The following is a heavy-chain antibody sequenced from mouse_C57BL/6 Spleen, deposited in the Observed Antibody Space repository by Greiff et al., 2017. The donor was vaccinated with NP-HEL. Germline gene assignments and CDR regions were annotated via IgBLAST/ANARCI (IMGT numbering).Heavy chain of an antibody. D-gene: IGHD1-1*01. J-gene: IGHJ2*01. CDR3: ARGGFITTVVPYYFDY. CDR1: GYSITSGYY. CDR2: ISYDGSN. Sequence: ESGPGLVKPSQSLSLTCSVTGYSITSGYYWNWIRQFPGNKLEWMGYISYDGSNNYNPSLKNRISITRDTSKNQFFLKLNSVTTEDTATYYCARGGFITTVVPYYFDYWGQGTTLTVSS. V-gene: IGHV3-6*01.